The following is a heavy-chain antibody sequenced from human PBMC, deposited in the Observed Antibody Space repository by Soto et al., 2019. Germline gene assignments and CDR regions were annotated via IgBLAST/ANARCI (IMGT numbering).Heavy chain of an antibody. CDR2: ISYDGNNK. Sequence: QVQLVGSGGGVVQPGRSLRLSCEASGFSFSSHGMHWVRQAPGKGLEWLAVISYDGNNKYYADSVKGRFSISRDNYKNKLYLQMNSLRAEDTAVYYCAKDHLPPTITTPWFDTWGQGTLVTVSS. V-gene: IGHV3-30*18. D-gene: IGHD4-17*01. J-gene: IGHJ5*02. CDR1: GFSFSSHG. CDR3: AKDHLPPTITTPWFDT.